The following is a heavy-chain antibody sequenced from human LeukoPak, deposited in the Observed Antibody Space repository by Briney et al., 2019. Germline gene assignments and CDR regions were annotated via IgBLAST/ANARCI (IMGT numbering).Heavy chain of an antibody. CDR1: GGSISSSNW. V-gene: IGHV4-4*02. CDR3: ARGRYCSSTSCYTGVDY. D-gene: IGHD2-2*02. J-gene: IGHJ4*02. CDR2: IYHSGST. Sequence: SETLSLTCAVSGGSISSSNWWSWVRQPPGKGLEWIGEIYHSGSTNYNPSLKSRVTISVDKSKNQFSLKLSSVTAADTAVYYCARGRYCSSTSCYTGVDYWGQGTLVTVSS.